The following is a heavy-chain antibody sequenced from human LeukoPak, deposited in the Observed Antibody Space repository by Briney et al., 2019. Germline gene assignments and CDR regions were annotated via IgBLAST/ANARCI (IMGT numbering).Heavy chain of an antibody. D-gene: IGHD6-6*01. CDR1: GFTFSSYG. V-gene: IGHV3-30*02. Sequence: PGGSLRLSCAASGFTFSSYGMHWVRQAPGKGLEWVAFIRYDGSNKYYTGSVKGRFTISRDNSKNTLYLQMNSLRAEDTAVYYCAKDQYSSSYYFDYWGQGTLVTVSS. CDR3: AKDQYSSSYYFDY. CDR2: IRYDGSNK. J-gene: IGHJ4*02.